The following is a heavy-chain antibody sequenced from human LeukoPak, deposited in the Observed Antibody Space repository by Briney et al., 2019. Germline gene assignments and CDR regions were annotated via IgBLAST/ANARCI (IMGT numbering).Heavy chain of an antibody. Sequence: SVKVSCKASGGTFSSYAISWVRQAPGQGLEWMGGIIPIFGTANYAQKFQGRVTITADESTSTAYMELSSLRSEDTAVYYCARNIAAADPYYYYGMDVWAKGPRSPSP. CDR2: IIPIFGTA. D-gene: IGHD6-13*01. CDR3: ARNIAAADPYYYYGMDV. V-gene: IGHV1-69*13. CDR1: GGTFSSYA. J-gene: IGHJ6*02.